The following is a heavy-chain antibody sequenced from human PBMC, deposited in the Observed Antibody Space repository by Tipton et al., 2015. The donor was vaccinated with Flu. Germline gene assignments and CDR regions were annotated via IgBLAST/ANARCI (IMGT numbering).Heavy chain of an antibody. Sequence: SLRLSCAASGFTFRNHWMSWVRQAPGKGLEWVANIKQDGTEKNYVDSVKGRFTISRDNARNSVHLQMNSLRAEDTAVYYCANPQELGASQWGQGTLVTVSS. V-gene: IGHV3-7*01. CDR1: GFTFRNHW. CDR2: IKQDGTEK. D-gene: IGHD1-26*01. J-gene: IGHJ4*02. CDR3: ANPQELGASQ.